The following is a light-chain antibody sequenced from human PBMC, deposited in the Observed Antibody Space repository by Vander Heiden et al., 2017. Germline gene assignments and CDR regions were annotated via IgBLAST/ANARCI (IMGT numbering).Light chain of an antibody. CDR2: SNY. CDR3: AAWDDSLNGWV. Sequence: QSVLTQPPPASGTPGPRVTLPCSGSSSNIGSITVNWYQQLPGTAPKLLIYSNYQRPSGVPDRFSGSQSGTSPSLAISGLQSEDEADYYCAAWDDSLNGWVFGGGTKLTVL. J-gene: IGLJ3*02. CDR1: SSNIGSIT. V-gene: IGLV1-44*01.